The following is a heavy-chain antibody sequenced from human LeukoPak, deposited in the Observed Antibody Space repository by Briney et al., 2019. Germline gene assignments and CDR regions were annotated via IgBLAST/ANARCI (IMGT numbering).Heavy chain of an antibody. D-gene: IGHD6-19*01. J-gene: IGHJ4*02. V-gene: IGHV3-48*03. Sequence: PGGSLRLSCAASGFTFSSYEMNWVRQAPGKGLEWVSYISSSSSYIYYADSVKGRFTISRDNAKNSLYLQVNSLRAEDTAIYYCARDRRGRGIAVAGMGYWGQGTLVTVSS. CDR2: ISSSSSYI. CDR3: ARDRRGRGIAVAGMGY. CDR1: GFTFSSYE.